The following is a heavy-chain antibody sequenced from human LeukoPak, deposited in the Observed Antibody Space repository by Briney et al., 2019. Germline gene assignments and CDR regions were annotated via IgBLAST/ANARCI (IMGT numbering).Heavy chain of an antibody. CDR3: ARESGYYYDTSGYTFDY. CDR1: GGSISSSSYY. Sequence: SETLSLTCTVSGGSISSSSYYWGWIRQPPGKGLEWIGRIYTSGSTNYNPSLKSRVSMSVDTSKNQFPLRLRSVTAADTAVYYCARESGYYYDTSGYTFDYWGQGILVTVSS. CDR2: IYTSGST. D-gene: IGHD3-22*01. V-gene: IGHV4-39*06. J-gene: IGHJ4*02.